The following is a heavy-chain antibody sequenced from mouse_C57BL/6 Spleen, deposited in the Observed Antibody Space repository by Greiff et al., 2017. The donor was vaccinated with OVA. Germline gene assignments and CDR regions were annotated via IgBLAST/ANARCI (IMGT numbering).Heavy chain of an antibody. CDR3: ARGDYDGYY. CDR1: GFTFSSYA. CDR2: ISDGGSYT. D-gene: IGHD2-3*01. V-gene: IGHV5-4*01. J-gene: IGHJ3*01. Sequence: EVQVVESGGGLVKPGGSLKLSCAASGFTFSSYAMSWVRQTPEKRLEWVATISDGGSYTYYPDNVKGRFTISRDNAKNNLYLQMSHLKSEDTAMYYCARGDYDGYYWGQGTLVTVSA.